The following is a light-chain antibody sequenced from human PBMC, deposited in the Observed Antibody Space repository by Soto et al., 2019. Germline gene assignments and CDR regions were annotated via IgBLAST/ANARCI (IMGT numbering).Light chain of an antibody. V-gene: IGKV4-1*01. CDR2: WAS. CDR3: QQYYSSPLT. Sequence: DIVTAQSPDCLALSLGERATINFKSSQSFLYSSNNKNYLAWYQQKPGQPPKFLIYWASTRESGVPDRFGGSGSGTDFTLTISSLQAEDVAVYYCQQYYSSPLTFGGGTKVDNK. J-gene: IGKJ4*01. CDR1: QSFLYSSNNKNY.